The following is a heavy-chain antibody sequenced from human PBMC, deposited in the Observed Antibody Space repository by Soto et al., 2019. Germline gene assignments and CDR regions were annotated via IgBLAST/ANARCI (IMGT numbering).Heavy chain of an antibody. V-gene: IGHV4-4*07. D-gene: IGHD6-19*01. CDR1: GADINTYS. Sequence: TLSLTCSVSGADINTYSWTWIRQPAGKGLEWIGRIYTSASINYNPSLRGRVTLSVDTSTNQVSLKLASVTAADTAVYYCARDREAGYNFYYGMDVWGQGTTVTVSS. CDR3: ARDREAGYNFYYGMDV. CDR2: IYTSASI. J-gene: IGHJ6*02.